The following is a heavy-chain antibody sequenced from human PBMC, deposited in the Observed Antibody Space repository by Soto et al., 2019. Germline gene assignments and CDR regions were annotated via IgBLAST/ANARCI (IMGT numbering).Heavy chain of an antibody. Sequence: SQPLSLACAISGDSVSSNSSACNCIRQSPSGGLEWLGRTYYRSKWYNDYAVSVKSRITINPDTSKNQFSLQLNSVTPEHTAVYYCARGRITMVRGVIPDFDYWGQGTLVTVSS. CDR2: TYYRSKWYN. CDR3: ARGRITMVRGVIPDFDY. D-gene: IGHD3-10*01. CDR1: GDSVSSNSSA. J-gene: IGHJ4*02. V-gene: IGHV6-1*01.